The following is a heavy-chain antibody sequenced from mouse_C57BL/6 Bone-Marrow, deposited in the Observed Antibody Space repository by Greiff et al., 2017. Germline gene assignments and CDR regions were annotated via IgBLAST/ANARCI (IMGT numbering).Heavy chain of an antibody. CDR3: ARYDGYYVPYYYAMDY. D-gene: IGHD2-3*01. V-gene: IGHV2-9-1*01. Sequence: VKLEESGPGLVAPSQSLSITCTVSGFSLTSYAISWVRQPPGKGLEWLGVIWTGGGTNYSSALKSRLSISKDNSKSQVFLKMNSLQTDDTARYYCARYDGYYVPYYYAMDYWGQGTSVTVSS. CDR1: GFSLTSYA. CDR2: IWTGGGT. J-gene: IGHJ4*01.